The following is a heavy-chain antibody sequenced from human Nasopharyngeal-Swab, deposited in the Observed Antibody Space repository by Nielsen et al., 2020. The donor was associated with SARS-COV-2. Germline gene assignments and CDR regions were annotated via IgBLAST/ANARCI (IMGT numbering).Heavy chain of an antibody. CDR3: ATAGSNQRYHYYGMDV. CDR1: GYTLTELS. J-gene: IGHJ6*02. V-gene: IGHV1-24*01. CDR2: FDPEDGET. Sequence: ASVKVSCKVSGYTLTELSMHWVRQAPGKGLEWMGGFDPEDGETIYAQKFQGRVTMTEDTSTDTAYMELSSLRSEDTAVYYCATAGSNQRYHYYGMDVWGQGTTVTVSS. D-gene: IGHD1-26*01.